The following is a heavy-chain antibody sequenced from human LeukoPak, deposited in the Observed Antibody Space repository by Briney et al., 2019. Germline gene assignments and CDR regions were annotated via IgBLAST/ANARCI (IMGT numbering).Heavy chain of an antibody. CDR3: ARVLGDTIFGVGIGWFDT. J-gene: IGHJ5*02. Sequence: SETLSLTCTVSGYSISSGYYWGWIRQPAGKGQEWIGRIYTTGSTNYSPSLKSRVTMSVDTSKNHFSLKLSSVTAADTAVYYCARVLGDTIFGVGIGWFDTWGQGILVTVSS. CDR2: IYTTGST. D-gene: IGHD3-3*01. CDR1: GYSISSGYY. V-gene: IGHV4-4*07.